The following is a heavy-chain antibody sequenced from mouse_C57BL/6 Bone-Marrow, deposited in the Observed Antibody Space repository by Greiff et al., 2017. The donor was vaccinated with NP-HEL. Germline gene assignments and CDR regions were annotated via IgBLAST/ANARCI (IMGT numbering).Heavy chain of an antibody. CDR3: AREKAY. CDR2: ISYDGSN. Sequence: EVKVEESGPGLVKPSQSLSLTCSVTGYSITSGYYWNWIRQFPGNKLEWMGYISYDGSNNYNPSLKNRISITRDTSKNQFFLKLNSVTTEDTATYYCAREKAYWGQGTLVTVSA. V-gene: IGHV3-6*01. J-gene: IGHJ3*01. CDR1: GYSITSGYY.